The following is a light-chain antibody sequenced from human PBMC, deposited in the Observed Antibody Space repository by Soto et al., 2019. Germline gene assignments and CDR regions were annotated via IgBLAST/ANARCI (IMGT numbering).Light chain of an antibody. Sequence: EIVFTQSPATVSLSPGERATLSCRASQSVSTYLAWYQQRPGQAPRLLIYDASYRATDIPPRFSGSGSGTDFTLTISSLEPEDFAVYYCQQRRSWPPTITFGQGTRLEIK. CDR2: DAS. J-gene: IGKJ5*01. V-gene: IGKV3-11*01. CDR3: QQRRSWPPTIT. CDR1: QSVSTY.